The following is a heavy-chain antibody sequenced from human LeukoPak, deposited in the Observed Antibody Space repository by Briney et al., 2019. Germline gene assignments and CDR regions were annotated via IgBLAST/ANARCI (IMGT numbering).Heavy chain of an antibody. CDR1: GGSISSGSYY. V-gene: IGHV4-61*02. D-gene: IGHD3-22*01. J-gene: IGHJ4*02. CDR2: IYTSGST. CDR3: ARDRYGSYYDSSGYTYYFDY. Sequence: SQTLSLTRTVSGGSISSGSYYWSWIRQPAGKGLEWIGRIYTSGSTNYNPSLKSRVTISVDTSKNQFSLKLSSVTAADTAVYYCARDRYGSYYDSSGYTYYFDYWGQGTLVTVSS.